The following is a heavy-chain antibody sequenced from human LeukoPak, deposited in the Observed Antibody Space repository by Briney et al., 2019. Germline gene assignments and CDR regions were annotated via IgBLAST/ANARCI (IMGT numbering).Heavy chain of an antibody. D-gene: IGHD7-27*01. CDR1: GFTFSSYA. Sequence: GGSLRLSCAASGFTFSSYAITWVRQAPGKGLEWVSAVSSNGAKTYYADSVKGRFTISRDNYKNMVFLQMNSLRAEDTAVYYCAQLTGVDYWGQGTLVTVSS. J-gene: IGHJ4*02. CDR2: VSSNGAKT. CDR3: AQLTGVDY. V-gene: IGHV3-23*01.